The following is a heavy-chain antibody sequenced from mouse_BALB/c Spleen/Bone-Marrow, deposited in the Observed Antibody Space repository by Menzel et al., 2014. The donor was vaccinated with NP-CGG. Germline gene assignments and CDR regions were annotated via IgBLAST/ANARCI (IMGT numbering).Heavy chain of an antibody. V-gene: IGHV5-17*02. D-gene: IGHD1-2*01. Sequence: VQLQQSGGGLVQPGGSRKLSCAASGFTFSSFGMHWVRQAPEKGLEWVAYISGGSSIIYYADTVKGRFTNSRDNPKNTLFLQMTSLRSEDTAIYYCARKDYFGYAAMDYWGQGTSVTVSS. CDR2: ISGGSSII. CDR3: ARKDYFGYAAMDY. CDR1: GFTFSSFG. J-gene: IGHJ4*01.